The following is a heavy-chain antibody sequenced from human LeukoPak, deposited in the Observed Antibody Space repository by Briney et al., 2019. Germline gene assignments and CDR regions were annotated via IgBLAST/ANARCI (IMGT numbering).Heavy chain of an antibody. V-gene: IGHV1-18*01. CDR3: ARMHYDFWSGYTNWFDT. Sequence: ASAKVSCKASGFIFTAYGITWVRQAPGQGLEWMGWISAYNGITNYAEKVQGRVTMTTDTSTSTAYMELRSLRSDDTAVYYCARMHYDFWSGYTNWFDTWGQGTLVTVSS. CDR1: GFIFTAYG. J-gene: IGHJ5*02. CDR2: ISAYNGIT. D-gene: IGHD3-3*01.